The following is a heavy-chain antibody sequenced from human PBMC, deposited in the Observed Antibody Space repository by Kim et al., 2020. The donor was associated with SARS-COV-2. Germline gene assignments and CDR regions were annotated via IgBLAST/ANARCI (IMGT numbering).Heavy chain of an antibody. Sequence: STYYADSVKGRFTISRDNSKNTLYLQMNSLRAEDTAVYYCAKATTARFDPWGQGTLVTVSS. CDR3: AKATTARFDP. V-gene: IGHV3-23*01. D-gene: IGHD5-12*01. J-gene: IGHJ5*02. CDR2: ST.